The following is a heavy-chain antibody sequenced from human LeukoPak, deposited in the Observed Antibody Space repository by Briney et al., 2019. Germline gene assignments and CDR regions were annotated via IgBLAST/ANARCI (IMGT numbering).Heavy chain of an antibody. V-gene: IGHV4-59*01. Sequence: PSETLSLTCTVSGDSISSYYWSWIRQPPGKGLEWIGYIYYSGSTNYNPSLKSRVTISVDTSKNQFSLRLSSVTAADTAVYYCARVNYYDSSVTDYWGQGTLVTVSS. CDR2: IYYSGST. CDR1: GDSISSYY. CDR3: ARVNYYDSSVTDY. D-gene: IGHD3-22*01. J-gene: IGHJ4*02.